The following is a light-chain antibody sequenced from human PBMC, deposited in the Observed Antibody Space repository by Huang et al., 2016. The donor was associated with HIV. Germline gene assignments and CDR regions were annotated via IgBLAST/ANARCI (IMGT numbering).Light chain of an antibody. J-gene: IGKJ1*01. CDR2: AAS. CDR3: QQSYSIPRT. CDR1: QSISSY. Sequence: DIQMTQSPSSLSASVGDRVTITCRASQSISSYLNWYQQKPGKAPKLLIYAASSLQSGVPSRFSGSGSGTDFTLTISSLQPEDFATYYCQQSYSIPRTFGQRTKVEIK. V-gene: IGKV1-39*01.